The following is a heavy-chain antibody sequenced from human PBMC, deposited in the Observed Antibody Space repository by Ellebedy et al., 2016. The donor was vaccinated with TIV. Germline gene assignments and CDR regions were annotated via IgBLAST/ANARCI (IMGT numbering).Heavy chain of an antibody. CDR3: ARGGTFGGY. V-gene: IGHV3-66*01. J-gene: IGHJ4*02. Sequence: GESLKISCAASGFTVSNNYMRWVRQAPGKGLEWVSLIYSGGNTYYADAVRGRFTITRAKSKNTLHLQMNSLRAEDTAVYYYARGGTFGGYWGRGTLVTVSS. CDR2: IYSGGNT. CDR1: GFTVSNNY. D-gene: IGHD2/OR15-2a*01.